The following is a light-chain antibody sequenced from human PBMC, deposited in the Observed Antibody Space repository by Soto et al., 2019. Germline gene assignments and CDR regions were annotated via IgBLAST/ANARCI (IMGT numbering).Light chain of an antibody. Sequence: QSALTQPASVSGSPGQSITISCTGTNNDVGGHKYVSWYQHQAGEVPKLIIYETDARPSGVSHRFSGSKSGNTASLTISGLQAEDEATYYCSAYRRGIIVFGGGTKVTVL. CDR1: NNDVGGHKY. V-gene: IGLV2-14*01. CDR3: SAYRRGIIV. J-gene: IGLJ2*01. CDR2: ETD.